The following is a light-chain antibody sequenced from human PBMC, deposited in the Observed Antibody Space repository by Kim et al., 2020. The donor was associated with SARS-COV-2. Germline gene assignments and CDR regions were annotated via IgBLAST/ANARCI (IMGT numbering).Light chain of an antibody. J-gene: IGKJ5*01. CDR1: QSVNTF. CDR3: QQGGNWPPIT. Sequence: IVLTQSPVPLSLSPGERATLSCRASQSVNTFLAWYQQRPGQAPRLLIYDASRRAAGVPARFSASGSGTDFTLTISSLEPDDFAIYYCQQGGNWPPITFGQGTRLEIK. V-gene: IGKV3-11*01. CDR2: DAS.